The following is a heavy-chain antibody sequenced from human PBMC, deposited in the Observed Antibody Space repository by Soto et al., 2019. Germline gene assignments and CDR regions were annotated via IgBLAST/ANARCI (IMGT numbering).Heavy chain of an antibody. CDR2: IYYSGST. J-gene: IGHJ6*02. D-gene: IGHD3-10*01. V-gene: IGHV4-31*03. Sequence: PSETLSLTCTVSGGSISSGGYYWSWIRQHPGKGLEWIGYIYYSGSTYYNPSLKSRVTISVDTSKNQFSLKLSSVTAADTAVYYCARDLDSGSYLGPPLVYGMDVWGQGTTVTVSS. CDR3: ARDLDSGSYLGPPLVYGMDV. CDR1: GGSISSGGYY.